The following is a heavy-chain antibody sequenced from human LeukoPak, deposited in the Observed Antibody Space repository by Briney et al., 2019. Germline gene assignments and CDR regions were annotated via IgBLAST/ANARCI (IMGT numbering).Heavy chain of an antibody. CDR2: ISSSSSTI. D-gene: IGHD3-10*01. Sequence: GGSLRLSCAASGFTFSSYSMNWVRQAPGKGLEWVSYISSSSSTIYYADSVKGRFTISRDNAKDSLYPQMNSLRAEDTAVYYCARDRQYYYGSGSFGHYYYYMDVWGKGTTVTVSS. CDR3: ARDRQYYYGSGSFGHYYYYMDV. J-gene: IGHJ6*03. V-gene: IGHV3-48*01. CDR1: GFTFSSYS.